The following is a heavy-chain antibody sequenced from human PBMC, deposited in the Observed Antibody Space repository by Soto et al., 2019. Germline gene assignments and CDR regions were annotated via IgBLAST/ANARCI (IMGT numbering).Heavy chain of an antibody. J-gene: IGHJ4*02. CDR3: ASGDNNYAY. D-gene: IGHD4-4*01. CDR2: IYSGGST. Sequence: GGSLRLSCAASGFTVSSNHMTWVRQALGKGLEWVSVIYSGGSTFYADSVKGRFTISRDNSKNTLYLQMNSLRAEDTAVYYCASGDNNYAYWGQGTLVTVSS. V-gene: IGHV3-53*01. CDR1: GFTVSSNH.